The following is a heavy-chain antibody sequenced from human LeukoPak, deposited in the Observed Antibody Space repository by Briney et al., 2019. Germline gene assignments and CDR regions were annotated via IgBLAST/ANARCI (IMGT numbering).Heavy chain of an antibody. D-gene: IGHD6-19*01. CDR2: ISHDGMNA. V-gene: IGHV3-23*01. Sequence: GGSLRLSCAASGLHFSGTAMSWVRQAPGKGLAWVSAISHDGMNAYYADSVKGRFTISRDNSKKTVSLEMSSLTAADTGVYYCAKDGAQYSSGPECDPRGQGALVTVSP. CDR1: GLHFSGTA. CDR3: AKDGAQYSSGPECDP. J-gene: IGHJ5*02.